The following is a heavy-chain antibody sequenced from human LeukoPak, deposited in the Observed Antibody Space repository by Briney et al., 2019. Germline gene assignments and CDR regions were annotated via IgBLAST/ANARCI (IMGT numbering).Heavy chain of an antibody. CDR1: GGTFSSYA. J-gene: IGHJ4*02. CDR3: ARAPRSWGFDY. CDR2: IIPIFGTA. Sequence: GASVTVSCTASGGTFSSYAISWVRQAPGQGLEWMGGIIPIFGTANYAQKFQGRVTITADESTSTAYMELSSLRSEDTAVYYCARAPRSWGFDYWGQGTLVTVSS. V-gene: IGHV1-69*13. D-gene: IGHD7-27*01.